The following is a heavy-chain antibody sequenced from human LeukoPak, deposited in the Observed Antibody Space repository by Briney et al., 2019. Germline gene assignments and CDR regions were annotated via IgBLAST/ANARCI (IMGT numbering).Heavy chain of an antibody. Sequence: PGGSLRLSCAASGFTFSSYGMHWVRQAPGKGLEWVAVTWYDGRNNYYAASVKGRFTISRDDSKTTVYLLMNSLRDEDTAVYYCARGVRYLDYWGQGTLVTVSS. J-gene: IGHJ4*02. CDR1: GFTFSSYG. CDR3: ARGVRYLDY. CDR2: TWYDGRNN. V-gene: IGHV3-33*01. D-gene: IGHD3-10*01.